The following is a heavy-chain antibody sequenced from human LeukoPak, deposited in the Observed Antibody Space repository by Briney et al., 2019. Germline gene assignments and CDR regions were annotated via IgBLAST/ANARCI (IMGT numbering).Heavy chain of an antibody. CDR1: GLTFSSYA. CDR2: ISGAGDNA. D-gene: IGHD2-15*01. J-gene: IGHJ4*02. Sequence: PGGSLRLSCAASGLTFSSYAVSWVRQAPGKGLEWVSAISGAGDNAFYADSVKGRFTISRDNSKNTLCLQMNSLRAEDTAVYYCAKDFRGSGYFFDYWGQGTLVTVSS. CDR3: AKDFRGSGYFFDY. V-gene: IGHV3-23*01.